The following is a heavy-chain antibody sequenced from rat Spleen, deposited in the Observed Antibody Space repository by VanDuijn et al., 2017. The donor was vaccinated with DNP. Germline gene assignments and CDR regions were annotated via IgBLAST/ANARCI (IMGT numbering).Heavy chain of an antibody. CDR1: GFTFSDYY. D-gene: IGHD1-9*01. CDR3: TRVGGDYGYNGFAY. CDR2: ISYEGSST. Sequence: EVQLVESGGGLVQPGRSLKLSCAASGFTFSDYYMAWVRQAPKKGLEWVASISYEGSSTYYGDSVKGRFTISRDNAKSTLYLQMNSLRSEDTATYYCTRVGGDYGYNGFAYWGQGTLVTVSS. J-gene: IGHJ3*01. V-gene: IGHV5-22*01.